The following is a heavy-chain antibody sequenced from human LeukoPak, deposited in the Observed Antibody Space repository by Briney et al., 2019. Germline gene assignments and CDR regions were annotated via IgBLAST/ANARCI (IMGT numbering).Heavy chain of an antibody. CDR3: ARWFKSSGSITTGCFDY. CDR2: IKQDGSEK. CDR1: GFTFSSYW. D-gene: IGHD3-22*01. V-gene: IGHV3-7*01. J-gene: IGHJ4*02. Sequence: PGGSLRLSCAASGFTFSSYWMSWVRQAPGKGLEWVANIKQDGSEKYYVDSVKGRFTISRDNAKNSLYLQMNSLRAEDTAVYYCARWFKSSGSITTGCFDYWGQGTLVTVSS.